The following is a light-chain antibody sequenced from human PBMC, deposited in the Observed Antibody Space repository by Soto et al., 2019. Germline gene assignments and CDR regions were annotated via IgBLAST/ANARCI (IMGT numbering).Light chain of an antibody. CDR3: QQYNNWPPWT. CDR1: QSVSSN. J-gene: IGKJ3*01. Sequence: EIVMTQSPATLSVSPGERATLSCRASQSVSSNLAWYQQKPGQAPRLLIYGASTRATGIPARLSGSRSGTELTLTISSLQSEDFAVYYCQQYNNWPPWTFGPGTQVHIK. V-gene: IGKV3-15*01. CDR2: GAS.